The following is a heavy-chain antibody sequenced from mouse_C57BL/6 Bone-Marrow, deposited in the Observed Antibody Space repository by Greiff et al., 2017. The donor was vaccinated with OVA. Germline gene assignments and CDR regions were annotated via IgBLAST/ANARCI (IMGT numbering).Heavy chain of an antibody. D-gene: IGHD2-4*01. Sequence: EVKLVESGGGLVQPGGSLKLSCAASGFTFSDYGMAWVRQAPRKGPEWVAFISNLAYSIYSADTVTGRFTISRENAKKTLYLEKSSLMSEDTAMYYCARRGDYDGFAYWGQGTLVTVSA. J-gene: IGHJ3*01. V-gene: IGHV5-15*04. CDR3: ARRGDYDGFAY. CDR1: GFTFSDYG. CDR2: ISNLAYSI.